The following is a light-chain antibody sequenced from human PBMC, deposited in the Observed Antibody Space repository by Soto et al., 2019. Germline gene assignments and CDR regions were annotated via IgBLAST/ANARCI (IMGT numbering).Light chain of an antibody. Sequence: EIQMTQSPYSLSASVGDRVTISCRASQSITNYLNWYQQKPGKPPNLLIYGASTLQSGVPGRFSGSGSGTEFTLTISSLQPEDFATYFCQQYYSFPYTFGQGTKLEIK. V-gene: IGKV1-39*01. CDR2: GAS. J-gene: IGKJ2*01. CDR1: QSITNY. CDR3: QQYYSFPYT.